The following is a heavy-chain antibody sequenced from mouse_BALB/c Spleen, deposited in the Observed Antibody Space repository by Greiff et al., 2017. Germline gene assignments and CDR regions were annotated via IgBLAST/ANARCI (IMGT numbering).Heavy chain of an antibody. D-gene: IGHD1-3*01. V-gene: IGHV1-69*02. Sequence: VKQSCKASGYTFTSYWMHWVKQRPGQGLEWIGEIDPSDSYTNYNQKFKGKATLTVDKSSSTAYMQLSSLTSEDSAVYYCARRGLSYAMDYWGQGTSVTVSS. CDR3: ARRGLSYAMDY. J-gene: IGHJ4*01. CDR1: GYTFTSYW. CDR2: IDPSDSYT.